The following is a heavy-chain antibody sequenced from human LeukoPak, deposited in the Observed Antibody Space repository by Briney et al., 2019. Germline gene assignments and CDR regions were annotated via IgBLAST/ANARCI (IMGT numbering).Heavy chain of an antibody. CDR2: IYYSGST. V-gene: IGHV4-39*01. CDR3: ARAPGTTFDY. Sequence: SETLSLTCTVSGGSMSSSSYYWGWIRQPPGKGLEWIGSIYYSGSTYYNPSLKSRVTISVDTSKNQFSLKLTSVTAADTAVYYCARAPGTTFDYWGHGNMVTVSS. J-gene: IGHJ4*01. CDR1: GGSMSSSSYY. D-gene: IGHD4-17*01.